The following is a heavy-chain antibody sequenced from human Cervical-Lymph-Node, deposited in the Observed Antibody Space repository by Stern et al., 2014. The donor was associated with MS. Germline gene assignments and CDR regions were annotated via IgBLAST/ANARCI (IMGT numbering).Heavy chain of an antibody. Sequence: VQLVESGGGVVKPGGSLRLSCAASGFTFSSYGMHWVRQAPGKGLEWVAVIWYDGSNKYYADSVKGRFTISRDKSKNTLYLQMNSLRAEDTAVYYCARTYIGSYYSYYYGMDVWGQGTTVTVSS. V-gene: IGHV3-33*01. CDR2: IWYDGSNK. CDR1: GFTFSSYG. J-gene: IGHJ6*02. D-gene: IGHD1-26*01. CDR3: ARTYIGSYYSYYYGMDV.